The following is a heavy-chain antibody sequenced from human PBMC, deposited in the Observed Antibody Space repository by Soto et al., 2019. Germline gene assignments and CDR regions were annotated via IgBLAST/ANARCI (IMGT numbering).Heavy chain of an antibody. J-gene: IGHJ4*02. V-gene: IGHV3-13*01. CDR3: ARAYAVGATVDY. Sequence: PGGSLRLSCAASGFTFSSYDMHWVRQATGKGLEWVSAIGTAGDTYYPGSVKGRFTISRENAKNSLYLQMNSLRAEDTAVYYCARAYAVGATVDYWGQGTLVTVSS. D-gene: IGHD1-26*01. CDR1: GFTFSSYD. CDR2: IGTAGDT.